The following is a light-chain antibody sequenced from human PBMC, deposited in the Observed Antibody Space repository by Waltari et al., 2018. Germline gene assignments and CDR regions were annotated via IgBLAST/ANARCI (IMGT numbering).Light chain of an antibody. CDR3: YSAADSDPWV. CDR1: VLTTKY. CDR2: KDS. Sequence: SYELTQPSSVSVSPGQTARITCSGDVLTTKYVRWFQQKPGQAPVLLIYKDSERPSVIPERFSGSSSGTTVTLTISGAQVEDEADYYCYSAADSDPWVFGGGTKLTVL. V-gene: IGLV3-27*01. J-gene: IGLJ3*02.